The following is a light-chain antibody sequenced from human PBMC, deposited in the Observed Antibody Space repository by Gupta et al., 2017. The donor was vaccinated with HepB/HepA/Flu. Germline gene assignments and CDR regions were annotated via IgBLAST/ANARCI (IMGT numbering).Light chain of an antibody. Sequence: QSALTQPASVSGSPGQSITTSCTGTSSDVGGYNYVSWYQQHSVKAPKLIIYDVSNRPSGVSNRFSGSKSDNTASLTISGLQAEDEADYYCSSYTSSSTLVVFGGGTKLTVL. CDR2: DVS. CDR1: SSDVGGYNY. V-gene: IGLV2-14*01. CDR3: SSYTSSSTLVV. J-gene: IGLJ2*01.